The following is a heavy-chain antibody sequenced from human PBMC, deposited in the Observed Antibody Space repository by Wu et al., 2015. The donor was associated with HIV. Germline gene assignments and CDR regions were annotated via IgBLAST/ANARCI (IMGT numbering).Heavy chain of an antibody. Sequence: QVQLVQSGAEVKKPGASVKVSCKASGYTFSDYYMHWVRRAPGQGLEWMGWMNPYSGNPGYAQTFQGRVTMTRNVSTNTAYMELGSLRPDDTAEYYCARTRNYYFGMDVWGQGTTVTVSS. CDR2: MNPYSGNP. V-gene: IGHV1-8*02. D-gene: IGHD3/OR15-3a*01. CDR1: GYTFSDYY. CDR3: ARTRNYYFGMDV. J-gene: IGHJ6*02.